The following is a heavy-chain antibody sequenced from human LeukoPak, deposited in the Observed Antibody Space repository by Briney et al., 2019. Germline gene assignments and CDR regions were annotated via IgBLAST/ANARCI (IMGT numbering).Heavy chain of an antibody. D-gene: IGHD4-23*01. J-gene: IGHJ4*02. CDR3: ARDRFAVVPFDY. CDR2: ISYDGSNK. V-gene: IGHV3-30-3*01. Sequence: PGGSLRLSCAASGFTFSSYAMHWVRQAPGKGLEWVAVISYDGSNKYYADSVKGRFTISGDNSKNTLYLQMNSLRAEDTAVYYCARDRFAVVPFDYWGQGTLVTVSS. CDR1: GFTFSSYA.